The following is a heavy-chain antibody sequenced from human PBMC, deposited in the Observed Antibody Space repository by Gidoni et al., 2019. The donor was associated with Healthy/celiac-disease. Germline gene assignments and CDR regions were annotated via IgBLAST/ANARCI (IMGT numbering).Heavy chain of an antibody. CDR2: VYWDDDK. J-gene: IGHJ4*02. V-gene: IGHV2-5*02. D-gene: IGHD6-25*01. CDR3: AHRRKSGRPFDY. Sequence: QITLKESGPTLVKPTQTLTLACSFSGFSPSSPGVGVAWIRQPPGKALEWLALVYWDDDKRYSPSLQSRLAIAKDTSKNQVVLTMTNMDPVDTATYYCAHRRKSGRPFDYWGQGTLVTVSS. CDR1: GFSPSSPGVG.